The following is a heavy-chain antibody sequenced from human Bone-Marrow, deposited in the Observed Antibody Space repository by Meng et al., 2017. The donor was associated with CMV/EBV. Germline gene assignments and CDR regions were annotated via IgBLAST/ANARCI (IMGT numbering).Heavy chain of an antibody. CDR3: ARGVPTYQLLWTYRGVQGWFDP. D-gene: IGHD2-2*01. Sequence: AIHWVRQAPGKGLEWVAVIWFDGTNTDYADSVKGRFTISRDNSENTLYVRINSLRDEDTAVYYCARGVPTYQLLWTYRGVQGWFDPWGQGTLVTVSS. J-gene: IGHJ5*02. CDR1: A. V-gene: IGHV3-33*01. CDR2: IWFDGTNT.